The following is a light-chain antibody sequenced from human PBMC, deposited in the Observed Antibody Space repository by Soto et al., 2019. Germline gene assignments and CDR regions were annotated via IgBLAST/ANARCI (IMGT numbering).Light chain of an antibody. CDR1: LSISSW. V-gene: IGKV1-5*03. CDR2: EAS. Sequence: DIQMTQSPSTLSASVGDTVSITCRASLSISSWLAWYQQKPGKAPKLLIYEASNLKSAVPSRFSGSGSGTDFTLTINGLQPDDFATYYCQQYDRFPYSFGPGTRLEIK. CDR3: QQYDRFPYS. J-gene: IGKJ2*01.